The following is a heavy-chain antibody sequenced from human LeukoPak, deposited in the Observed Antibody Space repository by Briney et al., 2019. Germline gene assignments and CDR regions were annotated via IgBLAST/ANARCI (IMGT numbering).Heavy chain of an antibody. J-gene: IGHJ6*03. V-gene: IGHV3-48*04. CDR1: GFTFSSYS. CDR3: AREFSSGYYMDV. D-gene: IGHD3-22*01. CDR2: ISSSGSTI. Sequence: GGSLRLSCAASGFTFSSYSMNWVRQAPGKGLEWVSYISSSGSTIYYADSVKGRFTISRDNAKNSLYLQMNSLRAEDTAVYYCAREFSSGYYMDVWGKGTTVTISS.